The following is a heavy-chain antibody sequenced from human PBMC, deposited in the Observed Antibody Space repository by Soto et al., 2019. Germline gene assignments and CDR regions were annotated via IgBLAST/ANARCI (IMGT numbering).Heavy chain of an antibody. CDR3: VRGHSDCWFAFDF. CDR1: GFTFSDHP. V-gene: IGHV3-72*01. D-gene: IGHD2-21*01. J-gene: IGHJ4*02. Sequence: GGCLRLSCAASGFTFSDHPMDWVRQAPGKGLEWVARIRDKGNGYSTDYAASVKDRFTISRDDSANSLVLQMISLKTDDTAVYYCVRGHSDCWFAFDFWRQGTLVTVSS. CDR2: IRDKGNGYST.